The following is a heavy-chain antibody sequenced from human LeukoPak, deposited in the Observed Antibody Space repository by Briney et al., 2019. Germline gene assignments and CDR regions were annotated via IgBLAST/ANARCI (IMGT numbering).Heavy chain of an antibody. CDR2: IYTSGST. CDR1: GGSISSYY. V-gene: IGHV4-4*07. CDR3: AREADYYDSSGLYYFDY. D-gene: IGHD3-22*01. J-gene: IGHJ4*02. Sequence: SETLSLTCTVSGGSISSYYWSWVRQPPGKGLEWIGRIYTSGSTNYNPSLKSRVTMSVDTSKNQFSLKLSSVTAADTAVYYCAREADYYDSSGLYYFDYWGQGTLVTVSS.